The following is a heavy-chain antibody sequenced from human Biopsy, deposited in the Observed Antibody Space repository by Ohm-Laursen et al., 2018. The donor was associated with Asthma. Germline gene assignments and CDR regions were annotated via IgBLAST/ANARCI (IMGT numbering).Heavy chain of an antibody. D-gene: IGHD3-10*01. CDR1: GYTFNSAG. V-gene: IGHV1-18*01. J-gene: IGHJ6*02. Sequence: ASVKVSCKTSGYTFNSAGITWVRQAPGQGLEWMGWISVYNGNTKVAQKLQDRVTLITDTSTSTAYMELRSLRSDDTAVYFCARAVDYSHYYGIDVWGQGTTVTAS. CDR2: ISVYNGNT. CDR3: ARAVDYSHYYGIDV.